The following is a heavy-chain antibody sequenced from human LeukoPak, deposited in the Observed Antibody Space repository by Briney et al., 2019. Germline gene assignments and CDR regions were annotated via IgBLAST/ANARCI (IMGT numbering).Heavy chain of an antibody. V-gene: IGHV4-39*01. D-gene: IGHD3-22*01. Sequence: SETLSLTCAVSGGSISSSSYYWGWIRQPPGKGLEWIGNIYYSGSNYYNPSLKSRVTISVDTSKNQFSLKLSSVTAADTAVYYCALYYYDSSGYSNWFDPWGQGILVTVSS. CDR2: IYYSGSN. CDR1: GGSISSSSYY. CDR3: ALYYYDSSGYSNWFDP. J-gene: IGHJ5*02.